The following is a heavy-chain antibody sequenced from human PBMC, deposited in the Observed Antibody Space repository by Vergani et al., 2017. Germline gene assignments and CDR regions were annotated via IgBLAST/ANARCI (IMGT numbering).Heavy chain of an antibody. J-gene: IGHJ2*01. CDR1: GGSISSYY. D-gene: IGHD4-23*01. CDR2: IYYSGST. Sequence: QLHLQESGPGLVKPSETLSLTCTVSGGSISSYYWSWIRQPPGKGLEWIGYIYYSGSTNYNPSLKSRVTISVDTSKNQFSLKLSSVTAADTAVYYCARPVGFQLYCGKPYSWYFDLWGRGTLVTVSS. CDR3: ARPVGFQLYCGKPYSWYFDL. V-gene: IGHV4-59*01.